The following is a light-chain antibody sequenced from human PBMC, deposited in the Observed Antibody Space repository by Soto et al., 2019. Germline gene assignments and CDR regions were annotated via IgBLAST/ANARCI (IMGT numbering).Light chain of an antibody. Sequence: DIQMTQSPSRLSASVGDRVTITCRASQSIAYWLAWYQQKPGKAPNLLIYAASALETGVPSRFSGSGYGTEFTLTIASLQPDDSATYYCQQYNSFSKTFGRGTKLDIK. CDR1: QSIAYW. V-gene: IGKV1-5*01. CDR2: AAS. CDR3: QQYNSFSKT. J-gene: IGKJ1*01.